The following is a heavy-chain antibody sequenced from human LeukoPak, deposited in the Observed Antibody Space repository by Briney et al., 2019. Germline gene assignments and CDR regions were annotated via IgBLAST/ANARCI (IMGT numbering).Heavy chain of an antibody. D-gene: IGHD4/OR15-4a*01. V-gene: IGHV4-59*01. CDR1: GGSISSYY. CDR2: IYYSGST. CDR3: ATLTRGLTTYYYYGMDV. J-gene: IGHJ6*02. Sequence: SETLSLTCTVSGGSISSYYWSWIRQPPGKGLEWIGYIYYSGSTNYNPSLKSRVTISVDTSKNQFSLKLSSVTAADTAVYYCATLTRGLTTYYYYGMDVWGQGTTVTVSS.